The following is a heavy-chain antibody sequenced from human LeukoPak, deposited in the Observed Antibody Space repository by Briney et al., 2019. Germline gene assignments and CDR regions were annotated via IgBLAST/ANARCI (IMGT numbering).Heavy chain of an antibody. D-gene: IGHD1-26*01. Sequence: ASVKVPCKASGGTFSSYAISWVRQAPGQGLEWMGGIIPIFGTANYAQKFQGRVTITTDESTSTAYMELSSLRSEDTAVYYCARVPGGYYYMDVWGKGTTVTVSS. J-gene: IGHJ6*03. CDR3: ARVPGGYYYMDV. V-gene: IGHV1-69*05. CDR1: GGTFSSYA. CDR2: IIPIFGTA.